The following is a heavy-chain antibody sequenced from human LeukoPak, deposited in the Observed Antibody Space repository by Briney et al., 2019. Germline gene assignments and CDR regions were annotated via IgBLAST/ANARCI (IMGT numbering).Heavy chain of an antibody. D-gene: IGHD6-13*01. CDR2: IYTSGST. CDR3: ARDLAEAGHFDC. J-gene: IGHJ4*02. Sequence: SDTLSLTCTVSGGSISSYYWSWIRQPAGKGLEWIGRIYTSGSTNYNPSLKSRVTMSVDTSKNQFSLKLSSVTAADTAVYYCARDLAEAGHFDCWGKGTLVTVSS. CDR1: GGSISSYY. V-gene: IGHV4-4*07.